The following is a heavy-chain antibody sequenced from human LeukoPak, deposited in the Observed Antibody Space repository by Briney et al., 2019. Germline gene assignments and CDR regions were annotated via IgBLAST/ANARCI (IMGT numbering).Heavy chain of an antibody. CDR1: GGTFSSYA. D-gene: IGHD2-2*02. CDR2: IIPILGIA. V-gene: IGHV1-69*04. CDR3: ARRRIYCSSTSCYKGKESFDI. Sequence: ASVKVSCKASGGTFSSYAISWVRQAPGQGLEWMGRIIPILGIANYAQKFQGRVTITTDESTSTAYMELSSLRSEDTAVYYCARRRIYCSSTSCYKGKESFDIWGQGTMVTVSS. J-gene: IGHJ3*02.